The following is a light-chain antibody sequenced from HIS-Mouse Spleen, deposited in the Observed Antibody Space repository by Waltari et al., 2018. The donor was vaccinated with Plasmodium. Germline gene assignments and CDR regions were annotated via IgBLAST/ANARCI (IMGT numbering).Light chain of an antibody. CDR1: SLRSYY. Sequence: SSELTQAPAVSVALGQTVRITCQGASLRSYYASWYQQKPGQAPGLVIYDKNNRPAGIPDRFPGPSSGNSGSLTITGAQAEDEADQYGNARDSSGDHWVFGGGTKLTVL. V-gene: IGLV3-19*01. CDR2: DKN. J-gene: IGLJ3*02. CDR3: NARDSSGDHWV.